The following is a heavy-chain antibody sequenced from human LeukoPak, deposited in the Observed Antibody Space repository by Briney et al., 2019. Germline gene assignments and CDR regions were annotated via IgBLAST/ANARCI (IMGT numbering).Heavy chain of an antibody. Sequence: SETLSLTCTVSGGSISSYYWSWIRQPPGKGLEWIGYIYYSGSTNYNPSLKSRVTISVDTSKNQFSLKLSSVTAADTAVYYCARTGLSFDYWGQGTLVTVSS. V-gene: IGHV4-59*12. J-gene: IGHJ4*02. CDR3: ARTGLSFDY. CDR1: GGSISSYY. CDR2: IYYSGST.